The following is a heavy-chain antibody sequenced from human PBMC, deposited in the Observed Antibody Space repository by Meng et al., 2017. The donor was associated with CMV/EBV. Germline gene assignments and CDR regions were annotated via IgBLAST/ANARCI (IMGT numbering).Heavy chain of an antibody. V-gene: IGHV1-8*01. D-gene: IGHD2-2*01. CDR3: ASELFCSSTSCW. CDR2: MNPNSGNT. J-gene: IGHJ4*02. Sequence: ASVKVSCKVSGYTFTSYDINWVRQATGQGLEWMGWMNPNSGNTGYAQKFQGRVTMTRNTSISTAYMELSSLRSEDTAVYYCASELFCSSTSCWWGQGTLVTVSS. CDR1: GYTFTSYD.